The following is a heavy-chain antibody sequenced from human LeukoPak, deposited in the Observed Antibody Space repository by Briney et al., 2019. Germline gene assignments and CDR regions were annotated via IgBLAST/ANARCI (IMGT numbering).Heavy chain of an antibody. J-gene: IGHJ3*02. Sequence: PGGSLRLSCAASGFTFSSYGMSWVRQAPGKGLEWVSAISGSGGSTYYADSVKGRFTISRDNSKNTLYLQMNSLRAEDTAVYYCAREVKTIAAAGTGGAFDIWGQGTMVTVSS. CDR2: ISGSGGST. CDR3: AREVKTIAAAGTGGAFDI. CDR1: GFTFSSYG. V-gene: IGHV3-23*01. D-gene: IGHD6-13*01.